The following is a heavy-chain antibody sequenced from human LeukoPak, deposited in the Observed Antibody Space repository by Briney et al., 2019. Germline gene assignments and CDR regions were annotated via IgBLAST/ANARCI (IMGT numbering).Heavy chain of an antibody. CDR1: GFTFSSYC. CDR2: INSHGCST. J-gene: IGHJ4*02. CDR3: AGGKATVKDY. V-gene: IGHV3-74*01. D-gene: IGHD4-17*01. Sequence: GGSLRLSCAASGFTFSSYCMHCDRQAPGKGLVWVSRINSHGCSTSYADSVKGRFTISRDNAKNTLYLQMNSLRAEDTAVYYCAGGKATVKDYWGQGTLVTVSS.